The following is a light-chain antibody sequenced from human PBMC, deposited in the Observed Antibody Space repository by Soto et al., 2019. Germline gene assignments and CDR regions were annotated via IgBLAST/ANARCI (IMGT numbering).Light chain of an antibody. Sequence: MMMTQSPATLSVSPGERVTLSCRTSHSVNSHVAWYQQKPGQAPRLPLYGASTRATGIPVRFSGSGFGTEFTLTISSLQSEDFAVYDCQQYKNWPLFGQGTRLEIK. CDR3: QQYKNWPL. J-gene: IGKJ5*01. CDR2: GAS. V-gene: IGKV3-15*01. CDR1: HSVNSH.